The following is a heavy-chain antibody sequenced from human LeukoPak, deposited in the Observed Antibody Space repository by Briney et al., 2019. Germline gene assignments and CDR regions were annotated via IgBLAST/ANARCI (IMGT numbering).Heavy chain of an antibody. Sequence: PSQTLSLTCTVSGGSISSGSYYWSWIRQPAGKGLEWIGRIYTSGSTNYNPSLKGRVTISVDTSKNQLSLKLSSVTAADTAVYYCARDEEDFDLWGRGTLVTVSS. CDR1: GGSISSGSYY. CDR3: ARDEEDFDL. J-gene: IGHJ2*01. CDR2: IYTSGST. V-gene: IGHV4-61*02.